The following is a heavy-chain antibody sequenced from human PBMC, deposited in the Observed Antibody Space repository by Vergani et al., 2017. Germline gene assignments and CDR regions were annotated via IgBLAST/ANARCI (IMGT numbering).Heavy chain of an antibody. V-gene: IGHV4-39*07. CDR2: IYYSGST. CDR1: GGSISSSSYY. CDR3: AGIQSSYQLLPLDY. J-gene: IGHJ4*02. Sequence: QLQLQESGPGLVKPSETLSLTCTVSGGSISSSSYYWGWIRQPPGKGLEWIGSIYYSGSTYYNPSLKSRVTISVDTSKNQFSLKLSSVTAADTAVYYCAGIQSSYQLLPLDYWGQGTLVTVSS. D-gene: IGHD2-2*01.